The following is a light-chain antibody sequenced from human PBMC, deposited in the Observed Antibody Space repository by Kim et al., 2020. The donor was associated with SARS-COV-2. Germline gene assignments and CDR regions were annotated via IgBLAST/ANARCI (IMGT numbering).Light chain of an antibody. CDR3: QQYHTHPYT. V-gene: IGKV1-5*01. CDR2: DAS. CDR1: QSIFQC. J-gene: IGKJ2*01. Sequence: DTQMTQSPSTLSASVGDRVTITCRASQSIFQCLAWYQQKPGKAPELLIYDASTLESGVPSRFSGSGSGTEFTLTISSLQPDDIATYYCQQYHTHPYTFGQGTKLEI.